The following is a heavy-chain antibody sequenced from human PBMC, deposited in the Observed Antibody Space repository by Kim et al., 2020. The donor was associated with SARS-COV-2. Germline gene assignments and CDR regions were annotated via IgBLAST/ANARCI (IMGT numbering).Heavy chain of an antibody. D-gene: IGHD6-19*01. CDR1: GFTFSSYW. Sequence: GGSLRLSCAASGFTFSSYWMSWVRQAPGKGLEWVASVKQDGDEKYYVDSVKVRFTISRDNAKNSLYLQMSSMRVEDTAVYFCERELLGAVAGTSDYWGQGTLVTVSS. CDR2: VKQDGDEK. CDR3: ERELLGAVAGTSDY. J-gene: IGHJ4*02. V-gene: IGHV3-7*01.